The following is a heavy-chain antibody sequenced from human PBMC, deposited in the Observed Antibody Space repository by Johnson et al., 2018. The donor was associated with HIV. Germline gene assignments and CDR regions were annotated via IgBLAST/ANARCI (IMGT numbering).Heavy chain of an antibody. V-gene: IGHV3-23*04. CDR2: ISGDGTHT. D-gene: IGHD3-9*01. Sequence: VQLVESGGGLVQRGGSLRLSCAASGFTFSSYAMSWVRQAPGKGLEWVSAISGDGTHTYYADSVKGRFTISRDNSKDTLFLQMNSLRAEDTALYYCAKETHYITPNDWDAFDIWGQGTMVTVSS. CDR3: AKETHYITPNDWDAFDI. J-gene: IGHJ3*02. CDR1: GFTFSSYA.